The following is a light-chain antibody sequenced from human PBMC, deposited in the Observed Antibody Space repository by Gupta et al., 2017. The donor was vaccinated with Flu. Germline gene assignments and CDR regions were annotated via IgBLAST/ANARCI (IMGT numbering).Light chain of an antibody. CDR3: QQYCTYGDT. Sequence: PSSLSSSEGDRVTITGRASQAINRWLAWYKQKQGKVPKRLMYKASTLESGVSSRFSGSGCGTEFTPNINSLQHDDFATYYCQQYCTYGDTFGQGTKVEIK. V-gene: IGKV1-5*03. CDR1: QAINRW. J-gene: IGKJ2*01. CDR2: KAS.